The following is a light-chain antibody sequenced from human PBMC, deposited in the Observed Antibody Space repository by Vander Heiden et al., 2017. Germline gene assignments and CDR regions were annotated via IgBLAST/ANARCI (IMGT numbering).Light chain of an antibody. J-gene: IGKJ5*01. CDR2: GAS. V-gene: IGKV3-20*01. Sequence: EIVFTQSPGALSLSPGERATLSCRASQSVSSYLAWYQQKPGQAPRLLIYGASSRATGIPDRFSGSGSGTDFTLTISRLEPEDFAEYYCQQYGSSAITFGQGTRLETK. CDR1: QSVSSY. CDR3: QQYGSSAIT.